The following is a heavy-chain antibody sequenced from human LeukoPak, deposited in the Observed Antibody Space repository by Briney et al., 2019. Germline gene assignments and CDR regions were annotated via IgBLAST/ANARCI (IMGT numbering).Heavy chain of an antibody. D-gene: IGHD4-17*01. CDR2: ISSSGSTI. CDR1: GSTFSDYY. Sequence: GGSLRLSCAASGSTFSDYYMSWIRQAPGKGLEWVSYISSSGSTIYYADSVKGRFTISRDNAKNSLYLQMNILRAEETAMYYCARGLTTTPNHFDPWGQGTLVTVSS. CDR3: ARGLTTTPNHFDP. V-gene: IGHV3-11*04. J-gene: IGHJ5*02.